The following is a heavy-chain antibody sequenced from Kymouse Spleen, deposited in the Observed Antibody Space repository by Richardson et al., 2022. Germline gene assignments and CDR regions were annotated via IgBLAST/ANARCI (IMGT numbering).Heavy chain of an antibody. J-gene: IGHJ2*01. CDR3: ARQDIVVVPAAIPYWYFDL. CDR2: IYYSGST. Sequence: QLQLQESGPGLVKPSETLSLTCTVSGGSISSSSYYWGWIRQPPGKGLEWIGSIYYSGSTYYNPSLKSRVTISVDTSKNQFSLKLSSVTAADTAVYYCARQDIVVVPAAIPYWYFDLWGRGTLVTVSS. D-gene: IGHD2-2*02. CDR1: GGSISSSSYY. V-gene: IGHV4-39*01.